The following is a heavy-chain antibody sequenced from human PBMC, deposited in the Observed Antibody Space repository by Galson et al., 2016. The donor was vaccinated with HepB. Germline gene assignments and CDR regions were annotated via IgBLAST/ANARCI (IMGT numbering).Heavy chain of an antibody. Sequence: TLSLTCSVSGDSISSGTYYWSWIRQPAGRGLEWIGRVYSSGSTNYNPSLKSRATISVDTSKNQFSLRLSSVTAADTALYYCARDTYYFWDGFTSYAFDILGQGRMVTVSS. J-gene: IGHJ3*02. V-gene: IGHV4-61*02. D-gene: IGHD3-3*01. CDR2: VYSSGST. CDR1: GDSISSGTYY. CDR3: ARDTYYFWDGFTSYAFDI.